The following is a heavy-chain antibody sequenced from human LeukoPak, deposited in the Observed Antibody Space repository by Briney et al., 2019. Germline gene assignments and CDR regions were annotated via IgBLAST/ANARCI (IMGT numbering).Heavy chain of an antibody. J-gene: IGHJ4*02. CDR1: GFTFSSYA. Sequence: PGGSLRLSCAASGFTFSSYAMSWVRQAPGKGLEWVSSISGSGGSTYYADSVQGRFTISRDNSKNTLYLQMNSLRAEDTAVYYCAKCNRRGATTGFDYWGQGTLVTVSS. D-gene: IGHD4-17*01. CDR3: AKCNRRGATTGFDY. V-gene: IGHV3-23*01. CDR2: ISGSGGST.